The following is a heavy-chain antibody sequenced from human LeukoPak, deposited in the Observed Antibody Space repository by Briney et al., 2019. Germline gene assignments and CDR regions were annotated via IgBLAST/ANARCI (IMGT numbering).Heavy chain of an antibody. CDR3: AKAPVTTCSGAYCYPFDY. CDR2: ISVSGNT. Sequence: GGSLRLSCAASGFTLSSYAMSWVRQGPGKGLEWVSAISVSGNTNHADSVKGRFTISRDSSKNTLYLQMNSLRAEDAAVYYCAKAPVTTCSGAYCYPFDYWGQGTLVTVSS. J-gene: IGHJ4*02. V-gene: IGHV3-23*01. CDR1: GFTLSSYA. D-gene: IGHD2-15*01.